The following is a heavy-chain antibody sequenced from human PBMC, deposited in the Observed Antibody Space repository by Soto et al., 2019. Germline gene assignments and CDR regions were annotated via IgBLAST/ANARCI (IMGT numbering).Heavy chain of an antibody. J-gene: IGHJ4*02. D-gene: IGHD6-19*01. CDR3: ARVQGVRYSSGWYGDEYYFDY. Sequence: QVQLVQSGAEVKKPGSSVKVSCKASGGTFSSYAISWVRQDPGQGLEWMGCIIPIFGTANYAQKFQGRVTIIADKSTSTAYMELSSLRSEDTAVYYCARVQGVRYSSGWYGDEYYFDYWVQGTLVTVSS. CDR2: IIPIFGTA. V-gene: IGHV1-69*06. CDR1: GGTFSSYA.